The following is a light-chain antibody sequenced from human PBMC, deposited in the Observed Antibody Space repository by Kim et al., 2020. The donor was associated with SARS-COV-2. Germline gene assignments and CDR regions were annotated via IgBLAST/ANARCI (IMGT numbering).Light chain of an antibody. V-gene: IGKV3D-15*01. Sequence: VSPEQRVTLPCRASPYSSSNSAWYQHKTGQAPRLLIHGASTRATGIPARFSGSGSGTDFTLTISSLQSEDFAVYYCQQYYNWPRTFGQGTKVDIK. CDR3: QQYYNWPRT. J-gene: IGKJ1*01. CDR2: GAS. CDR1: PYSSSN.